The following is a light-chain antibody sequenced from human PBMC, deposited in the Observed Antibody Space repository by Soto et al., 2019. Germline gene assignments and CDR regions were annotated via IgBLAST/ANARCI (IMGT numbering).Light chain of an antibody. CDR1: QSVSSSY. CDR2: GAS. J-gene: IGKJ3*01. V-gene: IGKV3-20*01. CDR3: QQYGSSPFT. Sequence: EILLTQSPGTLSLSPGERATLSCRASQSVSSSYLAWYQQKPGQAPRLLIYGASSRATGIPDRFSGSGSGTDFTLTISRLEPEDFAVYYCQQYGSSPFTFGPGTKGDIK.